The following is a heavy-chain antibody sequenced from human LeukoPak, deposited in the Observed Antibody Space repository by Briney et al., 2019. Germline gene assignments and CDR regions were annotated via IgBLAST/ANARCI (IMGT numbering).Heavy chain of an antibody. CDR1: GYTFTGYY. CDR2: IIPFFGSV. Sequence: SVKVSCKASGYTFTGYYMHWVRQAPGQGLEWMGGIIPFFGSVNYAQKFQGRVTITADKSTSTAYMELSSLRSEDTAVYYCAREWLLDDFWSGYFDYWGQGTLVTVSS. CDR3: AREWLLDDFWSGYFDY. V-gene: IGHV1-69*06. J-gene: IGHJ4*02. D-gene: IGHD3-3*01.